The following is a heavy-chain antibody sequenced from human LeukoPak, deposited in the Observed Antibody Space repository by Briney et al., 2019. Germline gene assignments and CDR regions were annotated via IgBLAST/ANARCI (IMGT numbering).Heavy chain of an antibody. CDR1: GFTFSNAW. CDR2: IKSKTDGGTT. D-gene: IGHD3-22*01. V-gene: IGHV3-15*01. CDR3: TTAPGGYYYDSSGYLEGYYFDY. J-gene: IGHJ4*02. Sequence: GGSLRLSCAASGFTFSNAWMSWVRQAPGKGLEWVGPIKSKTDGGTTDYAAPVKGRFTISRDDSKNTLYLQMNSLKTEDTAVYYCTTAPGGYYYDSSGYLEGYYFDYWGQGTLVTVSS.